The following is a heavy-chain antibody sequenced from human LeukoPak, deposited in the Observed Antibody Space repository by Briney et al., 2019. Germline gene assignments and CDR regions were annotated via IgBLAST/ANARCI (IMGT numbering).Heavy chain of an antibody. Sequence: GESLKISCKGSGYIFTSYWIGWVRQMPGKGLEWMGIIYPGDSDTRYSPSFQGQVTISADKSISTAYLQWSSLKASDTAMYYCARHPHYYYYGSGSYWADYWGQGTLVTVSS. J-gene: IGHJ4*02. V-gene: IGHV5-51*01. CDR1: GYIFTSYW. CDR3: ARHPHYYYYGSGSYWADY. CDR2: IYPGDSDT. D-gene: IGHD3-10*01.